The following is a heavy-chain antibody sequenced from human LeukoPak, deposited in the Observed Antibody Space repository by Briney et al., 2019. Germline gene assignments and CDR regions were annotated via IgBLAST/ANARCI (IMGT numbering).Heavy chain of an antibody. CDR3: ARANTIFGVEPDYYFDY. D-gene: IGHD3-3*01. Sequence: SGGSLRLSCAASGFSFSSYEMIWVRQAPGKGLEWISYISSSGGNIYYADSVKGRFTISRANAKNSLYLQMNSLRFEDTAVYYCARANTIFGVEPDYYFDYWGQGTLVSVSS. V-gene: IGHV3-48*03. CDR1: GFSFSSYE. J-gene: IGHJ4*02. CDR2: ISSSGGNI.